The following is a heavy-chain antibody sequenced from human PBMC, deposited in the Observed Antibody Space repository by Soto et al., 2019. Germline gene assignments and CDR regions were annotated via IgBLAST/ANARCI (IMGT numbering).Heavy chain of an antibody. J-gene: IGHJ5*02. Sequence: ASVKVSCKASGGTFSSYAISWLRQAPGQGLEWMGGIIPIFGTANYAQKFQGRVTITADKSTSTAYMELSSLRSEDTAVYYCAGSDIENWFDPWGQGTLVTVSS. D-gene: IGHD3-9*01. CDR1: GGTFSSYA. CDR2: IIPIFGTA. V-gene: IGHV1-69*06. CDR3: AGSDIENWFDP.